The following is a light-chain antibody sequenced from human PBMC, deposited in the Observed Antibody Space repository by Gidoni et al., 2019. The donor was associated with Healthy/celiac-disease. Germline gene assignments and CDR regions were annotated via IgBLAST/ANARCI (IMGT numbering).Light chain of an antibody. Sequence: EIVLTQSPATLSLSPGERATLSCRASQSVRSYLAWYQQKPGQAPRLLIYDASNRATGIPARFSGSGSVTYFTLTISSLEPEDFAVYYCQQRSNWPFTFXPXTNVDIK. J-gene: IGKJ3*01. CDR2: DAS. CDR3: QQRSNWPFT. V-gene: IGKV3-11*01. CDR1: QSVRSY.